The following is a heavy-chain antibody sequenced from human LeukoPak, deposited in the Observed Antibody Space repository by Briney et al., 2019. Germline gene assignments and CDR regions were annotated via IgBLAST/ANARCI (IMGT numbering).Heavy chain of an antibody. V-gene: IGHV3-9*01. Sequence: GRSDRLSCAASGFTFDDYAMHWVRQAPGKGLEWVSGISWNSFTIGYADSVKGRFTISRDNATNSLYLQMNSLRAEDTAVYYCAKDRYITGDPWGQGTLVTVSS. D-gene: IGHD1-1*01. CDR1: GFTFDDYA. J-gene: IGHJ5*02. CDR2: ISWNSFTI. CDR3: AKDRYITGDP.